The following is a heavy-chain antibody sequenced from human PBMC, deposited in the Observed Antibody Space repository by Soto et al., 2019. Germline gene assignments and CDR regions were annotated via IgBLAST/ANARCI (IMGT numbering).Heavy chain of an antibody. D-gene: IGHD3-22*01. CDR2: IKSKTDGGTT. J-gene: IGHJ3*02. V-gene: IGHV3-15*07. CDR1: GFTFSNAW. CDR3: TTRYYYDSSGYQGDAFDI. Sequence: GGSLRLSCAASGFTFSNAWMNWVRQAPGKGLEWVGRIKSKTDGGTTDYAAPVKGRFTISRDDSKNTLYLQMNSLKTEDTAVYYCTTRYYYDSSGYQGDAFDIWGQGTMVTVSS.